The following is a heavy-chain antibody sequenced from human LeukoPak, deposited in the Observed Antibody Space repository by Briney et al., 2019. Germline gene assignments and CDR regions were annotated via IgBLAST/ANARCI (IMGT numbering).Heavy chain of an antibody. CDR2: INHRGST. CDR3: VRHFAPFRLGPHFDY. Sequence: SETLSLTCAVYGGSFSGYYWSWIRQPPGKGLEWIGEINHRGSTNYIPSLKSRVTISVDTSKNQFSLKLSSVTAAATAVYYCVRHFAPFRLGPHFDYWGQGSLVTVSS. V-gene: IGHV4-34*01. D-gene: IGHD1-26*01. J-gene: IGHJ4*02. CDR1: GGSFSGYY.